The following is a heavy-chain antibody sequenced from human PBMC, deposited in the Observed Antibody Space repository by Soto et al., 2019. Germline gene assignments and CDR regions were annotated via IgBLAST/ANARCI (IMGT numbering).Heavy chain of an antibody. J-gene: IGHJ4*02. V-gene: IGHV3-23*01. CDR2: ISGSGGST. D-gene: IGHD1-26*01. CDR3: ATEISSGSYCEFDY. Sequence: PGGSLRLSCAASGFTFRSYDMSWVRQAPGKGLEWVSTISGSGGSTYYADSVKGRFTISRDSSKNALYLQMNSLRAEDTAVYYCATEISSGSYCEFDYWGQGTLVTVSS. CDR1: GFTFRSYD.